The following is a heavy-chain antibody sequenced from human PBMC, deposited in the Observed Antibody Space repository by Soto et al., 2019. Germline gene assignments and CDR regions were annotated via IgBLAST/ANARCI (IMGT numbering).Heavy chain of an antibody. J-gene: IGHJ6*02. CDR1: GARFTRAG. D-gene: IGHD3-3*01. Sequence: GEALAPSGTGSGARFTRAGSAWVRQINGKGLGWMGIICPGGSDTRYRPSFQGQVTISADKSISTAYLQWSSRKASDTAMYYCARLLQTYYDFWSGYSYYYYGMDFWGQGTTVTGSS. CDR2: ICPGGSDT. V-gene: IGHV5-51*01. CDR3: ARLLQTYYDFWSGYSYYYYGMDF.